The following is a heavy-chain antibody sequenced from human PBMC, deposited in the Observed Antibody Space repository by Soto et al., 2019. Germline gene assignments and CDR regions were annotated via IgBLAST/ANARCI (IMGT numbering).Heavy chain of an antibody. J-gene: IGHJ4*02. CDR2: ISAYNGNT. V-gene: IGHV1-18*01. Sequence: QVQLVQSGAEVKKPGSSVKVSCKASGGTFSSYAISWVRQAPGQGLEWMGGISAYNGNTNYAQKLQGRVTMTTDTSTSTAYMELRSLRSDDTAVYYCARAPTGTDFDYWGQGTLVTVSS. D-gene: IGHD1-1*01. CDR1: GGTFSSYA. CDR3: ARAPTGTDFDY.